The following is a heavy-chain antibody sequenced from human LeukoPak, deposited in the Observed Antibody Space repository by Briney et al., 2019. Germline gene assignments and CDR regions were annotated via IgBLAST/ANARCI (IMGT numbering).Heavy chain of an antibody. CDR2: ISSSSSYI. J-gene: IGHJ4*02. Sequence: GGSLRLSCAASGFTFSSYSMNWVRQAPGKGLEWVSYISSSSSYIYYADSVKGRFTISRDNAKNSLYLQMNSLRAEDTAVYYCARDHITFRVTTIGFDYWGQGTLVTVSS. V-gene: IGHV3-21*05. CDR3: ARDHITFRVTTIGFDY. D-gene: IGHD3-16*01. CDR1: GFTFSSYS.